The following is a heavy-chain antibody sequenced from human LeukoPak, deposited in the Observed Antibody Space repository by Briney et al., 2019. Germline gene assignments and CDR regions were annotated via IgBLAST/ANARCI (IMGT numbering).Heavy chain of an antibody. J-gene: IGHJ4*01. D-gene: IGHD3-22*01. Sequence: ASVKVSCKASGYTFTSYDINWVRQATGQGLEWMGWMNPNSGNTGYAQKFQGRVTMTRNTSISTAYMELSSLRSEDTAVYYCARGPTKYYYDSSGYYGYWGHGTLVTVSS. CDR1: GYTFTSYD. CDR2: MNPNSGNT. CDR3: ARGPTKYYYDSSGYYGY. V-gene: IGHV1-8*01.